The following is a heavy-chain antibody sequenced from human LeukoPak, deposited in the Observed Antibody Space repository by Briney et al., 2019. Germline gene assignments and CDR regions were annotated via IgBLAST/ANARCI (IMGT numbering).Heavy chain of an antibody. CDR3: AREQPAAGNNDSTGSSGYSLDY. Sequence: PSETLSLTCAVSGYSISSGYYWGWIRPPPGKGPGGIGRIFHCGSIYYNPSIKSRVTISVDTSKNRFSLKLSAVTAADTAVYYCAREQPAAGNNDSTGSSGYSLDYWGQGTLVTVSS. CDR1: GYSISSGYY. V-gene: IGHV4-38-2*01. CDR2: IFHCGSI. J-gene: IGHJ4*02. D-gene: IGHD3-22*01.